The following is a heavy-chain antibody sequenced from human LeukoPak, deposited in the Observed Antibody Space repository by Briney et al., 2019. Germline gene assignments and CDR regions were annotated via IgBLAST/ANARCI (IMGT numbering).Heavy chain of an antibody. CDR1: GYTFTNYY. Sequence: ASVKVSCKASGYTFTNYYIHWVRQAPGQGLEWMGIINPSGGNSNYAQKFEGRIAVTSDTSTSTVYMELSGLRSEDTAVYYCARALNSGSYQNSYGMDVWGQGTTVTVSS. D-gene: IGHD1-26*01. J-gene: IGHJ6*02. CDR3: ARALNSGSYQNSYGMDV. CDR2: INPSGGNS. V-gene: IGHV1-46*01.